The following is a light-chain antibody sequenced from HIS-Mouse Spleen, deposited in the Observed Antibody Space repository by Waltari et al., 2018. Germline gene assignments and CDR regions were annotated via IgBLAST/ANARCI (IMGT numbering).Light chain of an antibody. V-gene: IGLV3-10*01. CDR1: ALPKKY. Sequence: SYELTQPPSVSVSPGQTARITCSGDALPKKYAYWYQQKSGQAPVLVIYEDSKRPPGIPERFSSSSSGTKATLTISGAQVEDEADYYCYSKDSSGNHRRVFGGGTKLTVL. CDR3: YSKDSSGNHRRV. CDR2: EDS. J-gene: IGLJ3*02.